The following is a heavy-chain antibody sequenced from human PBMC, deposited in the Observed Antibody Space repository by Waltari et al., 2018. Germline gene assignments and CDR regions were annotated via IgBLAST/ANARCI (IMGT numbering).Heavy chain of an antibody. J-gene: IGHJ4*02. CDR1: GFTFSSYA. CDR3: AKDSSSYYFDY. Sequence: EVQLLESGGGLVQPGGSLRLSCAASGFTFSSYAMSWVRQAPGKGLEWVSVIYSGGSTYYADSVKGRFTISRDNSKNTLYLQMNSLRAEDTAVYYCAKDSSSYYFDYWGQGTLVSVSS. D-gene: IGHD6-6*01. V-gene: IGHV3-23*03. CDR2: IYSGGST.